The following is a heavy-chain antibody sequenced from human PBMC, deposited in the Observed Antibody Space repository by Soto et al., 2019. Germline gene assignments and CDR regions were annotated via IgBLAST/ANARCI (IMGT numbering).Heavy chain of an antibody. Sequence: PGGSLRLSCAASGFTFSSYAMSWVRQAPGKGLEWVSAISGSGGSTYYADSVKGRFTISRDNSKNTLYLQMNSLRAEDTAVYYCASSYGSGSYYNPAWFDFDYWGQGTLVTVSS. V-gene: IGHV3-23*01. CDR2: ISGSGGST. D-gene: IGHD3-10*01. J-gene: IGHJ4*02. CDR1: GFTFSSYA. CDR3: ASSYGSGSYYNPAWFDFDY.